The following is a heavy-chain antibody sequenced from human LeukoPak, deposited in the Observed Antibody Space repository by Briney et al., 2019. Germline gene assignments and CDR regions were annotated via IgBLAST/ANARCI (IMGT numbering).Heavy chain of an antibody. CDR3: TTATVGYYDSSGYSDYYFDY. D-gene: IGHD3-22*01. Sequence: PGGSLRLSCAASGFTFSNAWMSWVRQAPGKGLEWVGRIKSKTDGGTTDYAAPVKGRFTISRDDSKNTLYLQMNSLKTEDTAVYYCTTATVGYYDSSGYSDYYFDYWGQGTLVTVSS. CDR2: IKSKTDGGTT. CDR1: GFTFSNAW. J-gene: IGHJ4*02. V-gene: IGHV3-15*01.